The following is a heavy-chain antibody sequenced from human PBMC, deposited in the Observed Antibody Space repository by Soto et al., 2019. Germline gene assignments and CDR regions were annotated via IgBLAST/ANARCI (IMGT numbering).Heavy chain of an antibody. J-gene: IGHJ6*02. CDR2: ISYDGSNK. Sequence: QVQLVESGGGVVQPGRSLRLSCAASGFTFSSYGMHWVRQAPGKGLEWVAVISYDGSNKYYADSVKGRFTISRDNSKNTLYLQMNSLRAEDTAVYYCAKVGYCSGGSCYGYYYGMDVWGQGTTVTVSS. V-gene: IGHV3-30*18. CDR1: GFTFSSYG. CDR3: AKVGYCSGGSCYGYYYGMDV. D-gene: IGHD2-15*01.